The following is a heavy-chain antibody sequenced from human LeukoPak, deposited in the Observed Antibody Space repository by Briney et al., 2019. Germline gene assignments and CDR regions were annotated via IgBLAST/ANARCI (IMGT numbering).Heavy chain of an antibody. CDR3: ARGHCSGGSCYSLRATNWFDP. D-gene: IGHD2-15*01. Sequence: ASVKVSCKASGYTFTDYYMHWVRQAPGQGLEWMGWINPYTGGTNYAQIFQDRVTMTRDTSISTAYMDLSRLTSDDTAVYYCARGHCSGGSCYSLRATNWFDPWGQGTLVTVSS. CDR1: GYTFTDYY. CDR2: INPYTGGT. J-gene: IGHJ5*02. V-gene: IGHV1-2*02.